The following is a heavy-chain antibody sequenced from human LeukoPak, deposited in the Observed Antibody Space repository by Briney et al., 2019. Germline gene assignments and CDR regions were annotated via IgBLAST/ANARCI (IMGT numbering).Heavy chain of an antibody. V-gene: IGHV4-59*01. J-gene: IGHJ4*02. CDR3: ARAEYFYDSSSFDY. CDR2: ISCSGTT. D-gene: IGHD3-22*01. Sequence: SETLSLTCTVSGGSISSYYWSWIRQPPGKGLEWIGYISCSGTTNYNPSLKSRVTISVDTSKNQFSLKVSSVTAADTAVYYCARAEYFYDSSSFDYWGQGTLVTVSS. CDR1: GGSISSYY.